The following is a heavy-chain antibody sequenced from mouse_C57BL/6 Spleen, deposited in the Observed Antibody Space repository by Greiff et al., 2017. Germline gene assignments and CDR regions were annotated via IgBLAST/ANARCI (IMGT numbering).Heavy chain of an antibody. Sequence: VQLQQSGAELVKPGASVTLSCTASGFNIKDYYMHWVKQRTEQGLEWIGRIDPEDGETKSAPKFQGKATITADTSSNTSYLQLSSLTSEDTAVYYCARDDYDDYFDYWGQGTTLTVSS. V-gene: IGHV14-2*01. CDR2: IDPEDGET. J-gene: IGHJ2*01. CDR1: GFNIKDYY. CDR3: ARDDYDDYFDY. D-gene: IGHD2-4*01.